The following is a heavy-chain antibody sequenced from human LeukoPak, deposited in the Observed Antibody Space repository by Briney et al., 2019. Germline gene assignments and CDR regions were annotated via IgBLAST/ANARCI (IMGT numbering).Heavy chain of an antibody. CDR2: ISGSGGST. D-gene: IGHD2-2*01. CDR3: ARGGYFRSTSCYSSFDY. J-gene: IGHJ4*02. Sequence: PGGSLRLSCAASGFTFSSYAMSWVRQAPGKGLEWVSAISGSGGSTDYADSVKGRFTISRDNSKNTLYLQMNSLRAEDTAVYYCARGGYFRSTSCYSSFDYWGQGPRVTVSP. CDR1: GFTFSSYA. V-gene: IGHV3-23*01.